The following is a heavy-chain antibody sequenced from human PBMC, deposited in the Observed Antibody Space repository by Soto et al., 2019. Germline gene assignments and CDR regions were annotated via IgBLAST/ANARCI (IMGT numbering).Heavy chain of an antibody. D-gene: IGHD2-2*01. CDR1: GFTFKRYG. CDR2: IKKDGSEQ. Sequence: PGGSLRLSCAASGFTFKRYGMSWVRQAPGKGLEWVAKIKKDGSEQYYVESVKGRFTVSRDNAKNSLTLQMSGLRAEDTAVYYCARGSTSWYFDFWGQGTLVTVSS. J-gene: IGHJ4*02. V-gene: IGHV3-7*01. CDR3: ARGSTSWYFDF.